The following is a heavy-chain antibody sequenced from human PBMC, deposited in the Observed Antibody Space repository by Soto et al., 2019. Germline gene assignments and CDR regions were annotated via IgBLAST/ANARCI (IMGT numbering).Heavy chain of an antibody. J-gene: IGHJ3*02. Sequence: WASVKVSCKASGYTFTGYYMHWVRQAPGQGLEWMGWINPNSGGTNYAQKFQGRVTMTRDTSISTAYMELSRLRSDGTAVYYCARFDFGTLAFDIWGQGTMVTVSS. D-gene: IGHD3-9*01. CDR3: ARFDFGTLAFDI. CDR1: GYTFTGYY. V-gene: IGHV1-2*02. CDR2: INPNSGGT.